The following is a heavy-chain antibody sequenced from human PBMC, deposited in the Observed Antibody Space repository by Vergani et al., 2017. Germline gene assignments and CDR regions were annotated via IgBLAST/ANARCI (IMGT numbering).Heavy chain of an antibody. Sequence: EVQLVESGGGLVQPGGSLRLSCAASGFTVSSNYMSWVRQAPGKGLEWVSVIYSGGSTYYADSVKGRFTISRDNSKNTLFVQMNSLRAEDTAVYYCARIIGAYYMDVWGKGTTVTVSS. J-gene: IGHJ6*03. CDR1: GFTVSSNY. CDR3: ARIIGAYYMDV. CDR2: IYSGGST. D-gene: IGHD3-16*01. V-gene: IGHV3-66*01.